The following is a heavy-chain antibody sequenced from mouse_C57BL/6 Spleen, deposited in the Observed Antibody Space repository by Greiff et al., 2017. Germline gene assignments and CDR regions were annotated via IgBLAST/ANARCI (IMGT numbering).Heavy chain of an antibody. CDR1: GFNIKDYY. CDR2: IDPEDGET. J-gene: IGHJ3*01. Sequence: EVQRVESGAELVKPGASVKLSCTASGFNIKDYYMHWVKQRTEQGLEWIGRIDPEDGETKYAPKFQGKATITADTSSNTAYLQLSSLTSEDTAVYYCASPITTVAGFAYWGQGTLVTVSA. CDR3: ASPITTVAGFAY. D-gene: IGHD1-1*01. V-gene: IGHV14-2*01.